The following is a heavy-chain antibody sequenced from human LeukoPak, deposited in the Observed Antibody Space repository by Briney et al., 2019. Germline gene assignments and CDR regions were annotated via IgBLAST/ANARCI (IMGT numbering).Heavy chain of an antibody. D-gene: IGHD3-10*01. J-gene: IGHJ4*02. V-gene: IGHV3-30*18. CDR3: AKDLGYGSGSFDY. Sequence: GGPLRLSCAASGFTFSSYGMHWVRQAPGKGLEWVAVISYDGSNKYYADSVKGRFTISRDNSKNTLYLQMNSLRAEDTAVYYCAKDLGYGSGSFDYWGQGTLVTVSS. CDR1: GFTFSSYG. CDR2: ISYDGSNK.